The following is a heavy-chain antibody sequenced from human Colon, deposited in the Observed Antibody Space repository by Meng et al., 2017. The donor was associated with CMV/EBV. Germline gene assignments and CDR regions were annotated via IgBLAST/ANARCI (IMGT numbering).Heavy chain of an antibody. V-gene: IGHV4-34*01. CDR1: GGSFSGYY. Sequence: SETLSLTCAVYGGSFSGYYWSWIRQPPGKGLEWIGEINHSGSTNYNPSLKSRVTISVDTSKNQFSLKLSSVTAADTAVYYCARGVRKVTRIIIVRTNWFDPWGQGTLVTVSS. D-gene: IGHD2-8*01. CDR2: INHSGST. J-gene: IGHJ5*02. CDR3: ARGVRKVTRIIIVRTNWFDP.